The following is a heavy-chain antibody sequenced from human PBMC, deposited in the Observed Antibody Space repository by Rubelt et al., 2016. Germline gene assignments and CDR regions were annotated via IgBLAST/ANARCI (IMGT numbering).Heavy chain of an antibody. CDR2: IQPNSGAS. J-gene: IGHJ4*02. Sequence: QVQLVQSGAEVKSPGASVKVSCKASGYSFTDHFIHWVRLAPGQGLEWMGRIQPNSGASTYAQEFQGRVTMTRDTSASIAYMELSSLGSEDTAVYYCARDKSLADWGQGTLVTVSS. CDR1: GYSFTDHF. CDR3: ARDKSLAD. V-gene: IGHV1-2*06.